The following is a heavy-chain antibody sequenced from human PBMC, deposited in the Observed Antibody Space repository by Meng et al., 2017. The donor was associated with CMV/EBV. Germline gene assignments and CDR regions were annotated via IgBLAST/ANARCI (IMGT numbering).Heavy chain of an antibody. CDR1: GGTFSSYS. V-gene: IGHV1-69*05. Sequence: SVKVSCKASGGTFSSYSISWVRQAPGQGLEWMGGIIPIFGTANYAQKFQGRVTITTDESTSTAYMELSSLRSEDTAVYYCASGPAGTEGWFDPWGQGTLVTVSS. CDR3: ASGPAGTEGWFDP. J-gene: IGHJ5*02. D-gene: IGHD6-13*01. CDR2: IIPIFGTA.